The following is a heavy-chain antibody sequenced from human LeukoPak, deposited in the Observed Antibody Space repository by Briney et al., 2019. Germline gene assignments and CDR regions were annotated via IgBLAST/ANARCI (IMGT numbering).Heavy chain of an antibody. Sequence: GGSLRLSCAASGFTFGSYSMNWVRQAPGKGLEWVSYISSSNTIYYADSVKGRFTISRDNAKNSLYLQMNNLRAEDTAVYYCARGILYSYDYWGQGTLVTVSS. CDR3: ARGILYSYDY. CDR2: ISSSNTI. D-gene: IGHD2-15*01. V-gene: IGHV3-48*01. CDR1: GFTFGSYS. J-gene: IGHJ4*02.